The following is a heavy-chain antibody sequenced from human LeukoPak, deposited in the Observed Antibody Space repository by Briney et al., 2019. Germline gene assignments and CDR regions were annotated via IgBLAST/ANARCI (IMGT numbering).Heavy chain of an antibody. Sequence: SETLSLTCTVSGGSISSSSYYWGWIRQPPGKGLEWIGSIYYSGSTYYNPSLKSRVTISVDTSKNQFSLKLSSVTAADTAVYYCARLWAGGYGFSYYGMDVWGQGTTVTVSS. J-gene: IGHJ6*02. V-gene: IGHV4-39*07. CDR1: GGSISSSSYY. D-gene: IGHD2-8*02. CDR3: ARLWAGGYGFSYYGMDV. CDR2: IYYSGST.